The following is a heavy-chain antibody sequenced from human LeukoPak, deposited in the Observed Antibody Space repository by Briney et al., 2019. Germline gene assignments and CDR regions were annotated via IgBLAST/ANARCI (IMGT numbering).Heavy chain of an antibody. CDR2: INPSGGST. J-gene: IGHJ6*02. D-gene: IGHD4-23*01. Sequence: ASVKVSCKASGYTFTSYYMHWVRQAPGQGLEWMGIINPSGGSTSYAQKFQGRVTMTRDTSTSTVYMELSSLRSEDTAVYYCARAGGNSYYYYYGMDVWGQGTTVTVSS. V-gene: IGHV1-46*01. CDR1: GYTFTSYY. CDR3: ARAGGNSYYYYYGMDV.